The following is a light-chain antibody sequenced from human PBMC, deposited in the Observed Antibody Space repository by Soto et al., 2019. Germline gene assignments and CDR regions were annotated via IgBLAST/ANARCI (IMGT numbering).Light chain of an antibody. CDR1: QIVSSNY. CDR2: DAS. V-gene: IGKV3D-20*01. Sequence: EVVLTQSPASLSLSPGERATLSCGASQIVSSNYLAWYQQKPGLAPRLLIYDASTRATGVPDRFRGSGSGTDFTLTINRPEPEDSAVYYCQQYGDSPRGTFGGGTKVEIK. CDR3: QQYGDSPRGT. J-gene: IGKJ4*01.